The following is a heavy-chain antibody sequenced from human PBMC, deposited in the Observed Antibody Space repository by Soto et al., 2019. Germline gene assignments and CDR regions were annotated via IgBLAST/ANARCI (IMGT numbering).Heavy chain of an antibody. CDR1: GGTFSSYA. CDR2: IIPIFGTA. Sequence: QVQLVQSGAEVKKPGSSVNVSCKASGGTFSSYAISWVLHAPGQGLEWMGGIIPIFGTANYAQKYQGRVTITADKSTSTDYMELSSLRSEDTAVYYCATLGGTAMVKIDYWGQGTLVTVSS. D-gene: IGHD5-18*01. J-gene: IGHJ4*02. CDR3: ATLGGTAMVKIDY. V-gene: IGHV1-69*06.